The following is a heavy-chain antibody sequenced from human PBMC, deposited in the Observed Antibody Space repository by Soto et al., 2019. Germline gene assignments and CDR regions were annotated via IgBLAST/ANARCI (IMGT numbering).Heavy chain of an antibody. Sequence: SETLSLTCTVSGGSISSGGYYWSWIRQHPGKGLEWIGYIYYSGSTYYNPSLKSRVTISVDTSKNQFSLKLSSVTAADTAVYYCARGHYYGSGSRSTWFDPWGKGTLVTVSS. CDR1: GGSISSGGYY. CDR2: IYYSGST. CDR3: ARGHYYGSGSRSTWFDP. J-gene: IGHJ5*02. D-gene: IGHD3-10*01. V-gene: IGHV4-31*03.